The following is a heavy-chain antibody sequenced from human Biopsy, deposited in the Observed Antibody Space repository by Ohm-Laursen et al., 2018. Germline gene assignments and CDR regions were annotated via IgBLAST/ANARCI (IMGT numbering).Heavy chain of an antibody. Sequence: VKISCKASGFTFSSSAVQWVRQARGQRLEWIGWIVVGSGHTNYAQKFQERVTITRDMFTSTAYMELTSLRSEDTAVYYCAATSTLYYYYAMDVWDQRTTITVSS. CDR1: GFTFSSSA. CDR3: AATSTLYYYYAMDV. V-gene: IGHV1-58*01. CDR2: IVVGSGHT. J-gene: IGHJ6*02.